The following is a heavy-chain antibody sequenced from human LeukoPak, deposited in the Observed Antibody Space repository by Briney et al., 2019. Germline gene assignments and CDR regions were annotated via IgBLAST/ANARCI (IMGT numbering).Heavy chain of an antibody. CDR3: AREGGAARPWSDP. Sequence: SETLSLTCTVSGGSISSYYWSWIRQPPGKGLEWIGYIYYSGNTNYNPSLKSRVTISVDASRNQFSLKLSSVTAADTAVYYCAREGGAARPWSDPWGQGTLVTVSS. CDR1: GGSISSYY. D-gene: IGHD6-6*01. CDR2: IYYSGNT. J-gene: IGHJ5*02. V-gene: IGHV4-59*01.